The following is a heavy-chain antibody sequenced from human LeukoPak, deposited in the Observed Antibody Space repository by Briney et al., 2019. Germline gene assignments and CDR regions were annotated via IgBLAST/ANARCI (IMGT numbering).Heavy chain of an antibody. CDR1: GFTFSSYA. Sequence: GRSLRLSCAASGFTFSSYAMHWVRQAPGKGLEWVAVISYDGSNKYYAGSVKGRFTISRDNSKNTLYLQMNSLRAEDTAVYYCARDLQLGIGYWGQGTLVTVSS. CDR3: ARDLQLGIGY. V-gene: IGHV3-30-3*01. CDR2: ISYDGSNK. J-gene: IGHJ4*02. D-gene: IGHD7-27*01.